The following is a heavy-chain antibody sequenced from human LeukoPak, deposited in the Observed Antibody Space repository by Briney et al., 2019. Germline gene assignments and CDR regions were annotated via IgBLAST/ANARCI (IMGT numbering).Heavy chain of an antibody. V-gene: IGHV3-30*19. Sequence: HPGRSLRLSCAASGFTFSSYGMHWVRQAPGKGLEWVAVISYDGSNKYYADSVKGRFTISRDNSKNTLYLQMNSLRAEDTAVYYCARADSSSSDLLDYWGQGTLVTVSS. CDR2: ISYDGSNK. CDR1: GFTFSSYG. J-gene: IGHJ4*02. D-gene: IGHD6-6*01. CDR3: ARADSSSSDLLDY.